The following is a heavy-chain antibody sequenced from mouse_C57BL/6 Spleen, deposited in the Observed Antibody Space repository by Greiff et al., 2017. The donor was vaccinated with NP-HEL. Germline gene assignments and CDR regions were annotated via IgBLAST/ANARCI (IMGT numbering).Heavy chain of an antibody. Sequence: VQLQQPGAELVRPGSSVKLSCQASGYTFPSYWMHWVKQRPIQGLEWIGNIDPSDSETHYTQKFKDKATLTVDKSSSTAYMQLSSLTSEDSAVYYCARDDSSNYFDYWGQGTTLTVSS. V-gene: IGHV1-52*01. CDR2: IDPSDSET. CDR1: GYTFPSYW. CDR3: ARDDSSNYFDY. J-gene: IGHJ2*01. D-gene: IGHD3-2*01.